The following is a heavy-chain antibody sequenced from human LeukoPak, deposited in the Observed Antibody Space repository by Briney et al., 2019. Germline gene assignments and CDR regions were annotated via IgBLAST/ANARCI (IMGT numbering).Heavy chain of an antibody. CDR1: GGSISSTTYY. V-gene: IGHV4-39*07. CDR3: ARGEWDLLFDY. D-gene: IGHD1-26*01. J-gene: IGHJ4*02. CDR2: IYYSGRT. Sequence: SKTLSLTCTVSGGSISSTTYYWGWIRQPPGKGLEWIGSIYYSGRTYYNPSLKSRVTISVDTSKNQFSLKLSSVTAADTAVYYCARGEWDLLFDYWGQGTLVTVSS.